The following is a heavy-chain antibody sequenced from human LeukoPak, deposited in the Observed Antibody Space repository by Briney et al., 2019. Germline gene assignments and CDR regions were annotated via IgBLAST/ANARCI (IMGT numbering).Heavy chain of an antibody. V-gene: IGHV1-2*02. J-gene: IGHJ4*02. CDR2: INPNSGGT. D-gene: IGHD1-26*01. Sequence: ASVTVSCKASGYTFTGYYIHWVRQAPGQGLEWMGWINPNSGGTNYAQKFQGRVTMTRDTSISTAYMELSRLRSDDTAVYYCAREWELLGVREYHFDYWGQGTLVTVSS. CDR3: AREWELLGVREYHFDY. CDR1: GYTFTGYY.